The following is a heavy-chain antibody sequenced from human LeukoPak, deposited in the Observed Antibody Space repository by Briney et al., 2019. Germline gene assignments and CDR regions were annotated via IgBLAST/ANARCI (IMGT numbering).Heavy chain of an antibody. CDR1: GFTFSDYY. D-gene: IGHD2-2*01. V-gene: IGHV3-11*01. CDR2: ISSSGSTI. J-gene: IGHJ6*02. Sequence: AGGSLRLSCAASGFTFSDYYMSWIRQAPGKGLEWVSYISSSGSTIYYADSVKGRFTISRDNAKNSLYLQMNSLRAEDTAVYYCARGVPGIVVGPAASYYYGMDVWSQGTTVTVS. CDR3: ARGVPGIVVGPAASYYYGMDV.